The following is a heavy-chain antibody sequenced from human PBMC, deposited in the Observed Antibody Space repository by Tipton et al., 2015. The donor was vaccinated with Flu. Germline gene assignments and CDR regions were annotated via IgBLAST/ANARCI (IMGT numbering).Heavy chain of an antibody. J-gene: IGHJ4*02. Sequence: GLVKPSGTLSLTCAVSGGSISRNNWWTWVRQPPGKGLEWIAEIFQSGSTNYNPSLRSRVTISQDKSKNQFFLTLNSLSAADTAVYYCAGGGSAWELLGYWGQGILVTVSS. CDR3: AGGGSAWELLGY. CDR1: GGSISRNNW. V-gene: IGHV4-4*02. CDR2: IFQSGST. D-gene: IGHD1-26*01.